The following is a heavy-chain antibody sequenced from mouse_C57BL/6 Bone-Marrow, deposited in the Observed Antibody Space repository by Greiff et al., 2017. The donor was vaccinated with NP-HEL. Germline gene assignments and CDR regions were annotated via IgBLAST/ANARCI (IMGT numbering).Heavy chain of an antibody. CDR2: IHPNSGST. D-gene: IGHD3-3*01. V-gene: IGHV1-64*01. CDR1: GYTFTSYW. Sequence: QVHVKQPGAELVKPGASVKLSCKASGYTFTSYWMHWVKQRPGQGLEWIGMIHPNSGSTNYNEKFKSKATLTVDKSSSTAYMQLSSLTSEDSAVYYCARSRDPAWFAYWGQGTLVTVSA. J-gene: IGHJ3*01. CDR3: ARSRDPAWFAY.